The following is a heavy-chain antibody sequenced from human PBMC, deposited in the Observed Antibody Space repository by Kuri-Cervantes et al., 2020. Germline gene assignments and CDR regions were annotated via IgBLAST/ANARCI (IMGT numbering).Heavy chain of an antibody. CDR1: GGTFSSYA. D-gene: IGHD4-17*01. V-gene: IGHV1-69*13. CDR2: IIPIFGTA. Sequence: SVKVSCKASGGTFSSYAISWVRQAPGQGLEWMGGIIPIFGTANYAQKFQGRVTITADESTSTAHMELSSLRSEDTAVYYCARASPYGDYVGYWGQGTLVTVSS. J-gene: IGHJ4*02. CDR3: ARASPYGDYVGY.